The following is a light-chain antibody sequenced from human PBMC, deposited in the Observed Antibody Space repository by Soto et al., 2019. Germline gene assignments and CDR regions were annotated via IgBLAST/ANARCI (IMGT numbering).Light chain of an antibody. CDR3: SSYTSSSTLV. CDR2: DVS. V-gene: IGLV2-14*01. J-gene: IGLJ3*02. Sequence: QSALTQPASVSGSPGLSITISCTGTSSDVGGYNSVSWLQQNPGKAPKLMIYDVSNRPSGVSNRFSASKSGNTASLTISGLQAEDEGDYYCSSYTSSSTLVFGGGTKLTVL. CDR1: SSDVGGYNS.